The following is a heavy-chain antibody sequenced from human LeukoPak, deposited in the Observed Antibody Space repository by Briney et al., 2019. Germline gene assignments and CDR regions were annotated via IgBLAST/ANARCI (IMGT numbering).Heavy chain of an antibody. D-gene: IGHD6-13*01. CDR3: ARVGSSSWVGAFDI. CDR1: GFTFDDYA. V-gene: IGHV3-9*01. CDR2: ISWNSGSI. Sequence: GGSLRLSCAASGFTFDDYAMHWVRQAPGKGLEWVSGISWNSGSIGYADSVKGRFTISRDNAKNSLYLQMNSLRAEDTAVYYCARVGSSSWVGAFDIWGQGTMVTVSS. J-gene: IGHJ3*02.